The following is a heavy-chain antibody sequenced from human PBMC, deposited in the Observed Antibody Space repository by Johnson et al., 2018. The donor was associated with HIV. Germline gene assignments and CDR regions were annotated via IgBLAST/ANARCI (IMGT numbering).Heavy chain of an antibody. Sequence: QVRLVESGGGVVQPGRSLRLSCAASGFTFSSYALHWVRQAPGKGLEWVAVIRYDGSNKYYTESVKGRFTISRDNSKNTLYLQMNSLRTEDTAVYYCAKGLTGYSGYEKGGHAFDIWGQGTMVTVSS. V-gene: IGHV3-30*02. J-gene: IGHJ3*02. CDR2: IRYDGSNK. CDR3: AKGLTGYSGYEKGGHAFDI. CDR1: GFTFSSYA. D-gene: IGHD5-12*01.